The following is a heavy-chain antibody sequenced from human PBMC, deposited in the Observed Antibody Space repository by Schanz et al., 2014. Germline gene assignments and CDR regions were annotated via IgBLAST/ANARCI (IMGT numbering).Heavy chain of an antibody. V-gene: IGHV3-74*02. CDR3: ARPLGPNYYYYGLDV. CDR1: GFTFSSYW. Sequence: EVHLVESGGGFVQPGGSLRLSCAASGFTFSSYWMHWVRQAPGKGLVWVSRINSDGSTTIYADSVKGRFTISRDNAKNTLYLQMNSLRAEDTAVYYCARPLGPNYYYYGLDVWGQGTTVTVSS. J-gene: IGHJ6*02. CDR2: INSDGSTT.